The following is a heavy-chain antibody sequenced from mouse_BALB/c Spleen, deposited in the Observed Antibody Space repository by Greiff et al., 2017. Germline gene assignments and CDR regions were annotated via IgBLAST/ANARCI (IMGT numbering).Heavy chain of an antibody. CDR3: ARSLYDYDSWFAY. J-gene: IGHJ3*01. D-gene: IGHD2-4*01. Sequence: EVMLVESGGGLVKLGGSLKLSCAASGFTFSSYYMSWVRQTPEKRLELVAAINSNGGSTYYPDTVKGRFTISRDNAKNTLYLQMSSLKSEDTALYYCARSLYDYDSWFAYWGQGTLVTVSA. CDR2: INSNGGST. V-gene: IGHV5-6-2*01. CDR1: GFTFSSYY.